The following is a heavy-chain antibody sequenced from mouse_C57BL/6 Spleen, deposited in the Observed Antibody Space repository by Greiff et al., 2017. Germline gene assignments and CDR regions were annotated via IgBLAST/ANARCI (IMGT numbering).Heavy chain of an antibody. V-gene: IGHV6-3*01. CDR1: GFTFSNYW. J-gene: IGHJ4*01. D-gene: IGHD3-2*02. CDR3: TQAPDSSGPGAMDY. Sequence: EVKLMESGGGLVQPGGSMKLSCVASGFTFSNYWLNWVRQSPEKGLEWVAQIRLKSDNYATHYAESVKGRFTISRDDSKSSVYLQMNNLRAEDTGIYYCTQAPDSSGPGAMDYWGQGTSVTVSS. CDR2: IRLKSDNYAT.